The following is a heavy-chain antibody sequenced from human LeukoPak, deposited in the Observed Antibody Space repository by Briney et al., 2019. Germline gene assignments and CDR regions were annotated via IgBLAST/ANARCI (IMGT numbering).Heavy chain of an antibody. CDR1: GFTFSSYG. V-gene: IGHV3-48*01. J-gene: IGHJ4*02. CDR3: AGDSGRAEGDY. CDR2: ISSSSSTI. Sequence: GGSLRLSCAASGFTFSSYGMHWVRQAPGKGLEWVSYISSSSSTIYYADSVKGRFTISRDNAKNSLYLQMNSLRAEDTAVYYCAGDSGRAEGDYWGQGTLVTVSS. D-gene: IGHD1-26*01.